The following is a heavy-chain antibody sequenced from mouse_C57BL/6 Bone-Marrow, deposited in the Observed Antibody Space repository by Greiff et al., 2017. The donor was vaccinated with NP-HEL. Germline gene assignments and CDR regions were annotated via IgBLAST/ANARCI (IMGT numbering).Heavy chain of an antibody. CDR3: ARRGYYYGSSPSYAMDY. CDR2: IHPNSGST. D-gene: IGHD1-1*01. J-gene: IGHJ4*01. Sequence: QVQLQQPGAELVKPGASVKLSCKASGYTFTSYWMHWVKQRPGQGLEWIGMIHPNSGSTNYNEKFKSKATLTVDKSSSTAYMQLSSLTSEDSAVYYCARRGYYYGSSPSYAMDYWGQGTSVTVSS. CDR1: GYTFTSYW. V-gene: IGHV1-64*01.